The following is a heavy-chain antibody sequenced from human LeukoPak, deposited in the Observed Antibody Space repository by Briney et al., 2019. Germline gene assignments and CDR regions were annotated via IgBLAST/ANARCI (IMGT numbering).Heavy chain of an antibody. CDR1: GFTFSSYW. CDR3: ARDTRGGHFDY. Sequence: GGSLRLSCVASGFTFSSYWMSWVRQAPGKGLEWVANIKEDGSEKDYLDSVKGRFTISRDNAKNSVYLQISSPRADDTAVYYCARDTRGGHFDYWGQGTLVTVSS. V-gene: IGHV3-7*03. J-gene: IGHJ4*02. CDR2: IKEDGSEK. D-gene: IGHD6-25*01.